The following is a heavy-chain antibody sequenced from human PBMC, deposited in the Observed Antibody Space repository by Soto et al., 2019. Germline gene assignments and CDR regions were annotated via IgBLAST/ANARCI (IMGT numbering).Heavy chain of an antibody. V-gene: IGHV3-30-3*01. J-gene: IGHJ6*02. D-gene: IGHD3-3*01. Sequence: QVQLVESGGGVVQPGRSLRLSCAASGFTFSSYAMHWVRQAPGKGLEWVAVISYDGSNKYYADSVKGRFTISRDNSKNTLYLQMNSLRAEDRAVYYCARDSGTIFGVAQYYYYYGMDVWGQGTTVTVSS. CDR1: GFTFSSYA. CDR3: ARDSGTIFGVAQYYYYYGMDV. CDR2: ISYDGSNK.